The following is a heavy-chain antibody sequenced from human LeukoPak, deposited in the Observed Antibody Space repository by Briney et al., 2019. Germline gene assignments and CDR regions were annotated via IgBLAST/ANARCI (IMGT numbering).Heavy chain of an antibody. J-gene: IGHJ4*02. V-gene: IGHV4-38-2*02. CDR1: GYSISSGYY. D-gene: IGHD6-19*01. CDR2: IYHSGST. CDR3: ARDLYSSGWGYFDY. Sequence: ASETLSLTCTISGYSISSGYYWGWIRQPPGKGLEWIGSIYHSGSTYYNPSLKSRVTISLDTSENQFSLKLSSVTAADTAVYYCARDLYSSGWGYFDYWGQGTLVTVSS.